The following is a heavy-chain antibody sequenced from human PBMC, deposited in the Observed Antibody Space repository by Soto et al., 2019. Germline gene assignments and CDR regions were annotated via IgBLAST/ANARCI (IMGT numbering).Heavy chain of an antibody. Sequence: GGPLRLSCSASGFTFSSYAMHWVRQAPGKGLEYVSAISSNGGSTYYADSVKGRFTISRDNSKNTLYLQMSSLRAEDTAVYYCVKNMGYCSSTSCPDPYYYYYGMDVWGQGTTVTVSS. CDR3: VKNMGYCSSTSCPDPYYYYYGMDV. V-gene: IGHV3-64D*06. D-gene: IGHD2-2*01. CDR1: GFTFSSYA. CDR2: ISSNGGST. J-gene: IGHJ6*02.